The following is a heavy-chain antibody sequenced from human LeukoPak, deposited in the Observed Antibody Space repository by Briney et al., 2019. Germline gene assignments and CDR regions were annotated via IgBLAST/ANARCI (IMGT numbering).Heavy chain of an antibody. CDR2: TFYTSKWNN. Sequence: SQTLSLTCDISGDSVASNSVTWNWFRQSPSRGLEWLGRTFYTSKWNNDYAVSVKSRITINPDTSKNHFSLQLNSVTPEDTAVYYCARRRYYDYTGFFDYWGQGTLVTVSS. CDR3: ARRRYYDYTGFFDY. CDR1: GDSVASNSVT. J-gene: IGHJ4*02. V-gene: IGHV6-1*01. D-gene: IGHD3-22*01.